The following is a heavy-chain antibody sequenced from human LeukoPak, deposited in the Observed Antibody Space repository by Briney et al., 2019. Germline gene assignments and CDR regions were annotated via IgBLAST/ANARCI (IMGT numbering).Heavy chain of an antibody. CDR3: AKDHGYSYGFHYFDY. J-gene: IGHJ4*02. D-gene: IGHD5-18*01. Sequence: GGSLRLSCAASGFTFSSYAMTWVRQAPGKGLEWVSAISGSGGSTYYADSVKGRFTISRDNSKDTLYLQMNSLRAEDTAVYYCAKDHGYSYGFHYFDYWGQGTLVTVSS. CDR2: ISGSGGST. CDR1: GFTFSSYA. V-gene: IGHV3-23*01.